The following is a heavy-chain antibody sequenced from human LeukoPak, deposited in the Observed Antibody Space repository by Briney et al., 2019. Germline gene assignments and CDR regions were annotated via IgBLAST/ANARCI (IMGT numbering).Heavy chain of an antibody. D-gene: IGHD2-2*01. Sequence: GGSLRLSCAASGFTFSSYAMSWVRQAPGKGLEWVSAISDSGNRTYYADSVKGRFTISRDNSKNTLYLQMNSLRAEDTAVYYCAKGPSFYCSSTSCYWVYWGQGTLVTVSS. J-gene: IGHJ4*02. CDR3: AKGPSFYCSSTSCYWVY. CDR1: GFTFSSYA. CDR2: ISDSGNRT. V-gene: IGHV3-23*01.